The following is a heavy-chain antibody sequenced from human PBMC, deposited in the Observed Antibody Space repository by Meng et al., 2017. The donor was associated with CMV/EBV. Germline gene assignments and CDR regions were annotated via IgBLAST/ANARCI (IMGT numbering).Heavy chain of an antibody. CDR1: GFTFSSYG. Sequence: GESLKISCVASGFTFSSYGMTWVRQAPGKGLEWVSTITGTTGDTYYADSVKGRFTISRDNSKSTLSLQMNSLRAEDTAVYYCAKGIGMDVWGQGTTVTVSS. J-gene: IGHJ6*02. CDR3: AKGIGMDV. CDR2: ITGTTGDT. V-gene: IGHV3-23*01.